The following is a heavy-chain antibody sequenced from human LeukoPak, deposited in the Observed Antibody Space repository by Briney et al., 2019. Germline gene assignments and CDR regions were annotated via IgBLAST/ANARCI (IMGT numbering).Heavy chain of an antibody. J-gene: IGHJ4*01. Sequence: GGSLRLSCAASGFTVISNYMSWVRQAPGKGLEWVSVICGGGSTYYADSVKGRFTISRDNSKNTLYLQMNSLRAEDTAVYYCATEALRPYPAFDSWGHGTLVTVSS. D-gene: IGHD3-16*01. CDR2: ICGGGST. CDR3: ATEALRPYPAFDS. V-gene: IGHV3-66*01. CDR1: GFTVISNY.